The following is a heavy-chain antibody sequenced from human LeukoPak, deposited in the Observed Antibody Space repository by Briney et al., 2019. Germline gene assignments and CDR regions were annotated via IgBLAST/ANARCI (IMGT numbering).Heavy chain of an antibody. V-gene: IGHV1-2*02. CDR3: ARAGGAVAGAFDI. Sequence: ASVKVSCKASGYTFTGYYMHWVRQAPGQGLEWMGWINPNSGGTNYAQKFQGRVTMTRDTSISTAYMELSRLRSDDTAVYYCARAGGAVAGAFDIWGQGTMVTVSS. J-gene: IGHJ3*02. CDR1: GYTFTGYY. CDR2: INPNSGGT. D-gene: IGHD6-19*01.